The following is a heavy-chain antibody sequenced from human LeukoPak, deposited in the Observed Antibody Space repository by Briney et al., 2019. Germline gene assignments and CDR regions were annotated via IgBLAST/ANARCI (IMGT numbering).Heavy chain of an antibody. CDR1: GFTFSDFS. V-gene: IGHV3-48*02. D-gene: IGHD2-8*01. CDR2: ITYSSNTI. CDR3: ARDFKYAFDY. Sequence: GRSLRLSCTASGFTFSDFSMNWFRQAPGKGLDWVSYITYSSNTIYYADSVKGRFTISRDNAKNSLYLQMNSLRDEDTAMYYCARDFKYAFDYWGQGTLVAVSP. J-gene: IGHJ4*02.